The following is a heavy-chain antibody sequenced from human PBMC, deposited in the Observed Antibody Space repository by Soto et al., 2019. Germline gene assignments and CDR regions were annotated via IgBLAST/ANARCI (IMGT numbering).Heavy chain of an antibody. CDR1: GASVGGGTYY. J-gene: IGHJ5*02. D-gene: IGHD5-18*01. Sequence: QVQLQESGPGLVKPSETLSLTCRVFGASVGGGTYYWSWIRQAPGKGLEWVGRIYYTGSTNYNPSLNNRVTISVDTSKNHFSLQLTSVTAADTAVYYCARGAGFSYASTWFDIWGQGTLVTVSS. CDR2: IYYTGST. CDR3: ARGAGFSYASTWFDI. V-gene: IGHV4-61*03.